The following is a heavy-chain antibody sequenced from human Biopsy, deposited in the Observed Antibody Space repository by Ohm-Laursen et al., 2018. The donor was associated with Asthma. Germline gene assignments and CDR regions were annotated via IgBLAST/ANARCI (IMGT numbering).Heavy chain of an antibody. CDR1: GYTFNSAG. D-gene: IGHD3-10*01. CDR3: ARAVDYSHYYGIDV. CDR2: ISVYNGNT. Sequence: GASVKVSCKTSGYTFNSAGITWVRQAPGQGLEWMVWISVYNGNTKVARKLQDRVTMITDTSTSTAYMELRSLRSDDTAVYFCARAVDYSHYYGIDVWGQGTTVTVS. V-gene: IGHV1-18*01. J-gene: IGHJ6*02.